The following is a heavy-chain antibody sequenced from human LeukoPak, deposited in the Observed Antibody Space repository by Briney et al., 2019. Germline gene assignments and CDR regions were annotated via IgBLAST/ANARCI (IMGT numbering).Heavy chain of an antibody. CDR1: GFTFSDYY. V-gene: IGHV3-11*01. CDR2: ISRGGSTI. D-gene: IGHD3-9*01. CDR3: AKFAGRLRYFDWLSKWEFDY. J-gene: IGHJ4*02. Sequence: GGSLRLSCAASGFTFSDYYMSWIRQAPGKGLEWVSHISRGGSTIYYADSVKGRFTISRDNAKNSLYLQMNSLRAEDTAVYYCAKFAGRLRYFDWLSKWEFDYWGQGTLVTVSS.